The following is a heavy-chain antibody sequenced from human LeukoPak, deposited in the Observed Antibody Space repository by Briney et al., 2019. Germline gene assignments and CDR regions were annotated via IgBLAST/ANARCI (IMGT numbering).Heavy chain of an antibody. D-gene: IGHD1-14*01. V-gene: IGHV1-24*01. Sequence: ASVKVSCKVSGYTLTGLSMHWVRQAPGKGLEWMGGFDPEDGETMYAQKFQGRVTMTEDTSTDTAYMELNSLRSEDTAVYYCAKPTHARGGPWFDPWGQGTLVTVSS. CDR2: FDPEDGET. J-gene: IGHJ5*02. CDR3: AKPTHARGGPWFDP. CDR1: GYTLTGLS.